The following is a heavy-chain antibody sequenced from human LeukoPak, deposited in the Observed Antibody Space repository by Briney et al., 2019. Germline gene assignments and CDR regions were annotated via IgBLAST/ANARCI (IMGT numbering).Heavy chain of an antibody. CDR1: GFTFSTYS. CDR3: ARGRRGYGDYAAPFDY. D-gene: IGHD4-17*01. V-gene: IGHV3-48*01. CDR2: ISSRDSTM. J-gene: IGHJ4*02. Sequence: GGSLRLSCAASGFTFSTYSMNWIRQAPGKGLEFVSYISSRDSTMYYADSVKGRFTISRDNARNSLYLQMNSLRVEDTAVYYCARGRRGYGDYAAPFDYWGQGTLVTVSS.